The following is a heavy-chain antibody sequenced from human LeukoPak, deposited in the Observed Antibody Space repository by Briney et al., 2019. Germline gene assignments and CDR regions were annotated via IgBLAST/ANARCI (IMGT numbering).Heavy chain of an antibody. V-gene: IGHV3-53*01. J-gene: IGHJ4*02. CDR3: VRRAGASGVDY. Sequence: PGGSLRLSCAASGFTVSSNYMSWVRQAPGKGLEWVSVIYSGGSTYYADSVKGRFTISRDNSKNTLFLQMNSLRAEDTAVYYCVRRAGASGVDYWGQGTLVTVSS. CDR2: IYSGGST. CDR1: GFTVSSNY. D-gene: IGHD3-3*01.